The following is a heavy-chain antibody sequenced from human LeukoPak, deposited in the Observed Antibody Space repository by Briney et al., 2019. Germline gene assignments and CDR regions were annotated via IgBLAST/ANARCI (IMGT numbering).Heavy chain of an antibody. CDR2: ISAYNGNT. CDR3: ARDQGIVGARAYYYYYMDV. Sequence: GASVKVSCKASGYTFTSYGISWVRQAPGQGLEWMGWISAYNGNTNYAQKLQGRVTMTTDTSTSTAYMELSSLRSEDTAVYYCARDQGIVGARAYYYYYMDVWGKGTTVTISS. CDR1: GYTFTSYG. D-gene: IGHD1-26*01. V-gene: IGHV1-18*01. J-gene: IGHJ6*03.